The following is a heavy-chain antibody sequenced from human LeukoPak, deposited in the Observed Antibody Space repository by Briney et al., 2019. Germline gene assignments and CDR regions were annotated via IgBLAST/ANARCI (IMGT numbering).Heavy chain of an antibody. CDR3: ARGRSGYDYFDY. CDR1: GDSVSSNSAA. Sequence: SRTLSLTCAISGDSVSSNSAAWNWIRQFPSRGLEWLGRTYYRSKWSHDYAISVKSRIIINPDTSENQFSLQLNSVTPDDTAVYYCARGRSGYDYFDYWGQGTVVTVSS. CDR2: TYYRSKWSH. V-gene: IGHV6-1*01. J-gene: IGHJ4*02. D-gene: IGHD5-12*01.